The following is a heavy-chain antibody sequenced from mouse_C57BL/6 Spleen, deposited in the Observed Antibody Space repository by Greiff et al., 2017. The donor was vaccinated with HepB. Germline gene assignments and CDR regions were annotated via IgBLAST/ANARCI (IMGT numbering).Heavy chain of an antibody. D-gene: IGHD2-4*01. CDR3: ARGADYEFDY. J-gene: IGHJ2*01. Sequence: VQGVESGAELARPGASVKLSCKASGYTFTSYGISWVKQRTGQGLEWIGEIYPRSGNTYYNEKFKGKATLTADKSSSTAYMELRSLTSEDSAVYFCARGADYEFDYWGQGTTLTVSS. CDR1: GYTFTSYG. CDR2: IYPRSGNT. V-gene: IGHV1-81*01.